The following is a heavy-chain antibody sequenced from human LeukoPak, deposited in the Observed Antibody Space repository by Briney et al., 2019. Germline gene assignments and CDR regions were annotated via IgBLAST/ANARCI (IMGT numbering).Heavy chain of an antibody. CDR1: GLTFNSFI. D-gene: IGHD3-10*01. V-gene: IGHV3-21*01. Sequence: GGSLRLSCVASGLTFNSFIVSWVRQAPGKGLEWVASITSDSTYIYYADSVRGRFTISRDNAKNSLYLQMNSLRAEDTAVYYCASQVYGSGPFDPWGQGTLVTVSS. CDR3: ASQVYGSGPFDP. CDR2: ITSDSTYI. J-gene: IGHJ5*02.